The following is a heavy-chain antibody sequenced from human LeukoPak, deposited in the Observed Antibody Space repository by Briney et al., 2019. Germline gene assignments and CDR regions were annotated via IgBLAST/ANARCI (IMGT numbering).Heavy chain of an antibody. V-gene: IGHV3-21*01. D-gene: IGHD4-17*01. J-gene: IGHJ6*02. CDR1: GFTFSSCS. CDR2: ISSNSYI. Sequence: GGSLRLSCAASGFTFSSCSMNWVRQAPVKGLEWVSSISSNSYIKYADSVKGRFTISRDNAKNSLYLQMSSLRAEDTAVYYCARDSLTVTTGYYGMDVWGQGTTVTVSS. CDR3: ARDSLTVTTGYYGMDV.